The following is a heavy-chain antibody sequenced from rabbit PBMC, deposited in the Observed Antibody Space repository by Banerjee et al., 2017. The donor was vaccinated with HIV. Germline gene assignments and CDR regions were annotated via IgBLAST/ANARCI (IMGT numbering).Heavy chain of an antibody. CDR2: ISTGNGLT. D-gene: IGHD6-1*01. Sequence: QEQLVESGGGLVQPGGSLKLSCKASGFDFSSYWMCWVRQAPGKGLEWIGCISTGNGLTYYASWVNGRFSISRENTQNTVSLQMNSLTAADTATYFCARAAGYGGYGYATGFTLWGPGTLVTVS. CDR3: ARAAGYGGYGYATGFTL. J-gene: IGHJ4*01. V-gene: IGHV1S47*01. CDR1: GFDFSSYW.